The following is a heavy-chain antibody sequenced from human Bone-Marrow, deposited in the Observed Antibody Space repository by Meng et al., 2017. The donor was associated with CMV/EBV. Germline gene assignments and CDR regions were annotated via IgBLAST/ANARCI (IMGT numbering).Heavy chain of an antibody. CDR3: ARGGAAAIRPLHFDAFDI. Sequence: ASVKVSCKASGYTFTSYYMHWVRQATGQGLEWMGWMNPNSGNTGYAQKFQGRVTMTRNTSISTAYMELSSLRSEDTAVYYCARGGAAAIRPLHFDAFDIWGQGTMVTVS. V-gene: IGHV1-8*02. J-gene: IGHJ3*02. CDR2: MNPNSGNT. CDR1: GYTFTSYY. D-gene: IGHD6-13*01.